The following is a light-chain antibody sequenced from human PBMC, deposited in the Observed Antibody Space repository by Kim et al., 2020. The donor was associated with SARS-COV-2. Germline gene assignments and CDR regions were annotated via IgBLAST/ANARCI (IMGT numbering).Light chain of an antibody. Sequence: ASAGDRVTITCRASQGISSYLAWYQQKPGKAPKLLIYAASTLRSGVPSRFSGSGSGTDFTLTISCLQSEDFATYYCQQYYSYPLTFGGGTKVEIK. J-gene: IGKJ4*01. CDR2: AAS. V-gene: IGKV1-8*01. CDR3: QQYYSYPLT. CDR1: QGISSY.